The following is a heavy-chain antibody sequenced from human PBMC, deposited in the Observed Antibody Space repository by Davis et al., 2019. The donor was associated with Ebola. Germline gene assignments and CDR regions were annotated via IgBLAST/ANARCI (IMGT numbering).Heavy chain of an antibody. D-gene: IGHD3-3*01. Sequence: GGSLRLSCTDSVITFSSYAMTWVRQAPGKGLEWVSAISGSGGSTYYADSVKGRFTISRDNAKNSLYLQMNSLRDEDTAVYYCARDFVRILEWLLLRETYGMDVWGKGTTVTVSS. CDR2: ISGSGGST. CDR3: ARDFVRILEWLLLRETYGMDV. J-gene: IGHJ6*04. V-gene: IGHV3-23*01. CDR1: VITFSSYA.